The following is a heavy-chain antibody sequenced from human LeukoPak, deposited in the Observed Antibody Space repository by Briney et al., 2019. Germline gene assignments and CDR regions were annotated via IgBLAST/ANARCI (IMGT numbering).Heavy chain of an antibody. Sequence: GGSLRLSCDVTGFILSDHYMSWIRQAPGKGLEWISYSTSSGDMIHYADSVKGRFTVSRDNAKNSLYLHMNSLRADDTAVYYCVEGATLRRAFEFWGQGTMVAVSS. V-gene: IGHV3-11*01. J-gene: IGHJ3*01. CDR2: STSSGDMI. CDR3: VEGATLRRAFEF. D-gene: IGHD1-26*01. CDR1: GFILSDHY.